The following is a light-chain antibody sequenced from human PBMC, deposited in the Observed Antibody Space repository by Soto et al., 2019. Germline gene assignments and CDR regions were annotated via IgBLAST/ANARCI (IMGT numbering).Light chain of an antibody. CDR1: QGISNF. CDR3: QQLNTWAT. V-gene: IGKV1-9*01. CDR2: GAS. Sequence: DIQLTQSPSFLSASVGDRVTITCRASQGISNFLAWYQQQPGRAPRLLISGASTLQSGVPSRCSGSGSGTEFTLTITSLEPEDFATDYGQQLNTWATFGGGTRVEIK. J-gene: IGKJ4*01.